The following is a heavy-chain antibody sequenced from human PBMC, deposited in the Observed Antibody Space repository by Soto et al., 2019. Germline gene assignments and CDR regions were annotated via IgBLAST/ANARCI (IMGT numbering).Heavy chain of an antibody. CDR2: IRFDGSNE. CDR1: GGIFHGYG. Sequence: GRSLRLSCAVPGGIFHGYGMHWVSQAPGKGLEWVAIIRFDGSNEEYADSVKGRFTISRDNSKNTLYLQMNTLGAEDTAVYYCARDGIGGTVFRGYLDYWGRGTVVTVSS. CDR3: ARDGIGGTVFRGYLDY. D-gene: IGHD1-7*01. J-gene: IGHJ4*02. V-gene: IGHV3-33*01.